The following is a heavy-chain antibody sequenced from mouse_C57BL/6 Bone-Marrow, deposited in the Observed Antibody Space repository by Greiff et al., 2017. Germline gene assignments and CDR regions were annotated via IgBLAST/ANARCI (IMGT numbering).Heavy chain of an antibody. Sequence: QVQLQQPGAELVKPGASVKLSCKASGYTFTSYWMHWVKQRPGQGLEWIGMIHPNSGSTNYNEKFKSKATLTVDKSSSTAYMQLSSLTSEDSAVYYVARGAYYYGSPYYFDYWGQGTTLTVSS. D-gene: IGHD1-1*01. CDR2: IHPNSGST. V-gene: IGHV1-64*01. CDR3: ARGAYYYGSPYYFDY. J-gene: IGHJ2*01. CDR1: GYTFTSYW.